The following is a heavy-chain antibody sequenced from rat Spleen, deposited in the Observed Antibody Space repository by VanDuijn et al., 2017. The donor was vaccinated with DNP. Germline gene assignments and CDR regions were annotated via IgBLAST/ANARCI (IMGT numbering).Heavy chain of an antibody. CDR3: TTDFERGY. D-gene: IGHD1-11*01. V-gene: IGHV5-20*01. J-gene: IGHJ2*01. CDR2: ISATGGST. Sequence: EVQLVESGGGLVQPGRSLKLSCAASGFTFSDYYMAWVRQAPTEGLEWVAAISATGGSTSYRDSVKGRFTISRDNAKNTLYLQMDSLRSEDTATYYCTTDFERGYWGQGVMVTVSS. CDR1: GFTFSDYY.